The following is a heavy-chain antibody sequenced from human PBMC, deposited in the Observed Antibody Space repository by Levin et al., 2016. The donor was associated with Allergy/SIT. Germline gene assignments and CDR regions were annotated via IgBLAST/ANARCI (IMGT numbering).Heavy chain of an antibody. D-gene: IGHD3-22*01. J-gene: IGHJ3*02. CDR2: IYYSGST. CDR1: GGSISSYY. V-gene: IGHV4-59*01. Sequence: SETLSLTCTVSGGSISSYYWSWIRQPPGKGLEWIGYIYYSGSTNYNPSLKSRVTISVDTSRNQFSLKLSSVTAADTAVYYCARDYSRGSSGYYSTHAFDIWGQGTMVTVSS. CDR3: ARDYSRGSSGYYSTHAFDI.